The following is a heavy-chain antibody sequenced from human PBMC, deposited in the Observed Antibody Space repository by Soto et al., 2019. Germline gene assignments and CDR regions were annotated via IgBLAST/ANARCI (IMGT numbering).Heavy chain of an antibody. CDR1: GYTFTSYG. J-gene: IGHJ6*02. CDR2: ISAYNGNT. D-gene: IGHD3-3*01. Sequence: ASVNVSCKASGYTFTSYGISWVRHAPGQGLEWMGWISAYNGNTNYAQKLQGRVTMTTDTSTSTAYMELRSLRSDDTAVYYCARDQGITTLGVYSMYYYGMDVWGQGTTVTVS. V-gene: IGHV1-18*01. CDR3: ARDQGITTLGVYSMYYYGMDV.